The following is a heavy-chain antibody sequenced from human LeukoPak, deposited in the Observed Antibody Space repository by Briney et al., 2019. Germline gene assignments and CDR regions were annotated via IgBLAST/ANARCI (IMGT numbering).Heavy chain of an antibody. D-gene: IGHD1-14*01. J-gene: IGHJ4*02. V-gene: IGHV3-21*06. CDR1: GLTFSTSG. CDR2: IGPTGSDR. Sequence: GGSLRLSCTASGLTFSTSGFNWVRQAPGKGLEWVASIGPTGSDRYHADSIKGRFTISRDNANNFLYLQMNSLRAEDTAVYYCATETNGRHYDYWGRGTLLTVSS. CDR3: ATETNGRHYDY.